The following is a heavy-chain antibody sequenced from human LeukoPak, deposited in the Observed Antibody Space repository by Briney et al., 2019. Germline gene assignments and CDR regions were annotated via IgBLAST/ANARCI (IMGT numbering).Heavy chain of an antibody. CDR2: ISSSSSTI. CDR1: GFTFNNYA. D-gene: IGHD3-10*01. Sequence: GGSLRLSCAASGFTFNNYAMSWVRQAPGKGLEWVSYISSSSSTIYYADSVKGRFTISRDNAKNSLYLQMNSLRAEDTAVYYCARDLADVLLWFGESDYWGQGTLVTVSS. V-gene: IGHV3-48*04. CDR3: ARDLADVLLWFGESDY. J-gene: IGHJ4*02.